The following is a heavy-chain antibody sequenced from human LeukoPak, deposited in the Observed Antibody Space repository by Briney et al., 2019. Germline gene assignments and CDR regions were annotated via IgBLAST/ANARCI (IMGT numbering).Heavy chain of an antibody. Sequence: SETLTLTCTVSGGSISSYYWSWIRQPPGRGLECIGYIYNSGSTKYNPPLKSRVSISVDTSKNQFSLKRSTVTAADTAVYYCARSTIDAFDIWGQGTMVTVSS. CDR1: GGSISSYY. CDR2: IYNSGST. D-gene: IGHD1-1*01. V-gene: IGHV4-59*08. J-gene: IGHJ3*02. CDR3: ARSTIDAFDI.